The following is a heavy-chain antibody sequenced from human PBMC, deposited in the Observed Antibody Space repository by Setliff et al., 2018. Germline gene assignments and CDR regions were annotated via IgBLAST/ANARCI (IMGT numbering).Heavy chain of an antibody. J-gene: IGHJ6*03. CDR2: ISAYNGNT. CDR1: GYTFSTYG. V-gene: IGHV1-18*01. Sequence: GASVKVSCKDSGYTFSTYGISWVRQAPGQGLEWMGWISAYNGNTNYAQRFQGRATMTTDTSTSTAYMGLRSLRSDDTAVYYCARLPLPAAWELLDIRYYYYYMDVWGKGTTVTVSS. CDR3: ARLPLPAAWELLDIRYYYYYMDV. D-gene: IGHD1-26*01.